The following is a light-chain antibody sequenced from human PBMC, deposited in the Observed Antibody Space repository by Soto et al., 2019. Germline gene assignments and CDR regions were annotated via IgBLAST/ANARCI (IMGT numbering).Light chain of an antibody. CDR2: GAF. CDR1: QSVSSD. CDR3: QYYDQWPPWA. J-gene: IGKJ1*01. V-gene: IGKV3-15*01. Sequence: EIVMTQSPGALSASPGETATLSCRASQSVSSDVAWYQQKPGQAPRLLIYGAFTRATGIPARFSGSGSGTEFTLTISSLQSEDFAVYYCQYYDQWPPWALGQGTKLDIK.